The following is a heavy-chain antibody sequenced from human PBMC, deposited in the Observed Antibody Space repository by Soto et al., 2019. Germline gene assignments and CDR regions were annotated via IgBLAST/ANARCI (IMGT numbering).Heavy chain of an antibody. D-gene: IGHD4-4*01. J-gene: IGHJ6*02. Sequence: PGESLKISCKGSGYSFTSYWISWVRQMPGKGLEWMGRIDPSDSYTNYSPSFQGHVTISADKSISTAYLQWSSLKASDTAMYYCARLSNYLYRYFDMDVWGQGTTVTVSS. CDR3: ARLSNYLYRYFDMDV. CDR1: GYSFTSYW. V-gene: IGHV5-10-1*01. CDR2: IDPSDSYT.